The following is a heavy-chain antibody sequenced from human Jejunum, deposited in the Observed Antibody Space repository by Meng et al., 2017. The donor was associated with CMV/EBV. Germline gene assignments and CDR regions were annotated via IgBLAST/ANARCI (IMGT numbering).Heavy chain of an antibody. J-gene: IGHJ5*02. V-gene: IGHV3-74*01. D-gene: IGHD2-8*02. CDR3: ARDLTGIRDS. CDR2: INTDGSIT. Sequence: VQLVWSSGGLLPPSGPLRLTCTDSGFMLSDYGMYWVRQVPGEGLVWVSRINTDGSITYYADSVKGRFTISGENAKNPLYLQMNSLRAGASAVYYCARDLTGIRDSWGQGTLVTVSS. CDR1: GFMLSDYG.